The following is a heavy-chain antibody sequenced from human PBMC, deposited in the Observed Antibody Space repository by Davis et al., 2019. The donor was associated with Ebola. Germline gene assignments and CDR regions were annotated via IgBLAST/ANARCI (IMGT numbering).Heavy chain of an antibody. CDR1: GFTSSSYW. CDR2: LKQDGSEK. V-gene: IGHV3-7*01. J-gene: IGHJ6*02. D-gene: IGHD7-27*01. CDR3: ARDLGNYGMDV. Sequence: GESLKISCVASGFTSSSYWMHWVRQAPGKGLEWVASLKQDGSEKYYVDSVKGRFTISRDNAKNSLYLQMNSLRAEDKAVYYCARDLGNYGMDVWGQGTTVTVSS.